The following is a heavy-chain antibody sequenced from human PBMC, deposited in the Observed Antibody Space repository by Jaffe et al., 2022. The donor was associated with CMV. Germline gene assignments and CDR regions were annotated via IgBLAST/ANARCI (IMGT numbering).Heavy chain of an antibody. CDR2: ISGGNGNT. CDR3: AREFRIEISGVLAWGPKPSYFYYMDV. D-gene: IGHD1-20*01. CDR1: GYSVAKFG. J-gene: IGHJ6*03. V-gene: IGHV1-3*01. Sequence: QVQLEQSGPEVKRPGASVTVSCKASGYSVAKFGIQWVRQVPGQRLEWLGWISGGNGNTRFSPRFQGRATIYRDTSANTVYMDLSSLRSEDTAIYYCAREFRIEISGVLAWGPKPSYFYYMDVWGEGTTVIVSS.